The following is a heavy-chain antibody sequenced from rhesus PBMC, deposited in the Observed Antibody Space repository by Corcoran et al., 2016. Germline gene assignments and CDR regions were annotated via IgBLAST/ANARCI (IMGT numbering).Heavy chain of an antibody. J-gene: IGHJ4*01. CDR2: LNRRGSST. Sequence: QLQLQESGPGLVKPSETLSVTCAVSGGSISSSYWSWIRQAPGKGLEWIGYLNRRGSSTNDNPTRKSRVTLSVDTSKNQLSLKLSSVTAADTAVYYCARVSPANYYDSGYYIDYWGQGVLVTVSS. V-gene: IGHV4-169*01. D-gene: IGHD3-28*01. CDR1: GGSISSSY. CDR3: ARVSPANYYDSGYYIDY.